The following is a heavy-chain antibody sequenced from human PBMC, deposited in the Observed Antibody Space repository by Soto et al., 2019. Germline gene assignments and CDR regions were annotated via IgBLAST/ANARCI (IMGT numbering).Heavy chain of an antibody. D-gene: IGHD6-6*01. J-gene: IGHJ4*02. CDR1: GFTFSSYS. Sequence: GGSLRLSCAASGFTFSSYSMNWVRQAPGKGLEWVSYISSSSSTIYYADSVKGRFTISRDNAKNSLYLQMNSLRAEDTAVYYCARGVRALAAPNLDYWGQGTLVTVSS. CDR2: ISSSSSTI. CDR3: ARGVRALAAPNLDY. V-gene: IGHV3-48*01.